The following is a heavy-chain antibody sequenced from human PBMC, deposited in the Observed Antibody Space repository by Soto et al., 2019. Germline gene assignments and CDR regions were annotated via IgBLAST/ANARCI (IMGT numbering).Heavy chain of an antibody. J-gene: IGHJ4*02. CDR3: ARADPDASVGY. CDR2: ISYSGST. CDR1: GGSMSSYY. Sequence: SETLSLTCTVSGGSMSSYYWTWLRQSPGRGLEWIGYISYSGSTYYNPSLKSRVTISADTSKNQFSLRMNSMVAADTAVYYCARADPDASVGYWGQGTLVTVSS. V-gene: IGHV4-59*01. D-gene: IGHD2-15*01.